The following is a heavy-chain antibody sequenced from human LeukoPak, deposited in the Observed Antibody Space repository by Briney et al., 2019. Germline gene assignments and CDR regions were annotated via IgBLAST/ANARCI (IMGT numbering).Heavy chain of an antibody. CDR1: GFTFSTYA. Sequence: GGSLRLSCAASGFTFSTYAMSWVRQAPGKGLEWVSTISGSGANTYYADSVRGRFTISRDNSKNTLYLHMNSLRAEDTAVDYCAKERAGYTYPYYFDYWGQGTLVTVSS. D-gene: IGHD3-16*02. V-gene: IGHV3-23*01. CDR2: ISGSGANT. CDR3: AKERAGYTYPYYFDY. J-gene: IGHJ4*02.